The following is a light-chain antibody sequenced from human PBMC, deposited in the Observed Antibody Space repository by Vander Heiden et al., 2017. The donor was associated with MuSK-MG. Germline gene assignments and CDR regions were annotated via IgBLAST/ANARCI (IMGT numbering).Light chain of an antibody. Sequence: QSALTQPRSVSRSPGQSVTISCTGTSSDVGGYNYVSWCQQHPGKAPKLVIYDVNKRPSGVPDRFSGSKSGNTASLIISGLQAEDEADYYCCSYVGDYIYVFGSGTKVTVL. J-gene: IGLJ1*01. CDR1: SSDVGGYNY. CDR3: CSYVGDYIYV. CDR2: DVN. V-gene: IGLV2-11*01.